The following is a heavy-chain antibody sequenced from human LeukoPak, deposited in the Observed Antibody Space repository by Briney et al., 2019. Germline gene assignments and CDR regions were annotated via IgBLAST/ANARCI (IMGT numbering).Heavy chain of an antibody. V-gene: IGHV3-30*03. Sequence: GGSLRLSCAASGFSFSDYGLHWVRQAPGKGLEWVALISYDGSQKNFADSVKGRFTTSRDNSKFTMYLEMNSLRAEDTVVYFCARDKDGWGIHDFWGQGTLVTVSS. D-gene: IGHD3-16*01. CDR1: GFSFSDYG. CDR2: ISYDGSQK. CDR3: ARDKDGWGIHDF. J-gene: IGHJ4*02.